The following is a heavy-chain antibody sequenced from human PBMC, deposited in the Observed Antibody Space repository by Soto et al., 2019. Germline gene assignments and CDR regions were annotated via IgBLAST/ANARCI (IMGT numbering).Heavy chain of an antibody. CDR3: AREDTPTYYDFWSGLYGMDV. J-gene: IGHJ6*02. Sequence: PGGSLRLSCAASGFTFSSYGMSWVRQSPGMGLEWVSGISGRGGSTDYGDSVKGRFTISRDNSKNTLYLQMNSLRAEDTAVYYCAREDTPTYYDFWSGLYGMDVWGQGTTVTVSS. V-gene: IGHV3-23*01. D-gene: IGHD3-3*01. CDR1: GFTFSSYG. CDR2: ISGRGGST.